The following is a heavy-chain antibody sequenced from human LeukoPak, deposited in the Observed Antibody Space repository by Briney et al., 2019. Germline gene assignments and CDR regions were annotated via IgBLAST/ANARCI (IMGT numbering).Heavy chain of an antibody. CDR2: IYHSGST. D-gene: IGHD3-10*01. J-gene: IGHJ5*01. CDR1: GGSIGSSDW. Sequence: PSETLSLTCAVSGGSIGSSDWWSWVRQPPGKGLEWIGEIYHSGSTNYNPSLKSRVTISLDKSNNHFSLKLNSVTAADTVVYYCAIETGGGPSWFESWGQGTLVTVSS. V-gene: IGHV4-4*02. CDR3: AIETGGGPSWFES.